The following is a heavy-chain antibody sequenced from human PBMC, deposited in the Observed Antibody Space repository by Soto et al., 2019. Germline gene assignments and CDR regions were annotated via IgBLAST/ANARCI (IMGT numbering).Heavy chain of an antibody. V-gene: IGHV3-23*01. CDR3: ANLMGSYYYDSSGYK. D-gene: IGHD3-22*01. CDR1: GFTFSSYA. Sequence: GGSLRLSCAASGFTFSSYAMSWVRQAPGKGLEWVSAISGSGGSTYYADSVKGRFTISRDNSKNTLYLQMNSLRAEDTAVYYCANLMGSYYYDSSGYKWGQGTLVTVLL. J-gene: IGHJ4*02. CDR2: ISGSGGST.